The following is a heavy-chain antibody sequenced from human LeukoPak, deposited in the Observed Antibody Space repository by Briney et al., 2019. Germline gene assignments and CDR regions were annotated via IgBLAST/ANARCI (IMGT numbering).Heavy chain of an antibody. CDR2: INHSGST. D-gene: IGHD4-11*01. Sequence: SETLSLTCAVYGGSFSGYYWSWIRQPPGKGLEWIGEINHSGSTNYNPSLKSRVTISVDTSKNRFSLKLSSVTAADTAVYYCASGPDYSNTNWFDPWGQGTLVTVSS. V-gene: IGHV4-34*01. CDR3: ASGPDYSNTNWFDP. CDR1: GGSFSGYY. J-gene: IGHJ5*02.